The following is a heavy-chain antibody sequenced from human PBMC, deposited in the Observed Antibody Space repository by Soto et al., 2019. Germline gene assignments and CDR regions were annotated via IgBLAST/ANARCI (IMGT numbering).Heavy chain of an antibody. D-gene: IGHD2-21*02. J-gene: IGHJ5*02. CDR2: IYYSGST. CDR3: AREDYCGGDCPP. Sequence: PSETLSLTCTVSGGSISSGDYYRSWIRQPPGKGLEWIGYIYYSGSTYYNPSLKSRVTISVDTSKNQFSLKLSSVTAADTAVYYCAREDYCGGDCPPWGQGTLVTVSS. V-gene: IGHV4-30-4*01. CDR1: GGSISSGDYY.